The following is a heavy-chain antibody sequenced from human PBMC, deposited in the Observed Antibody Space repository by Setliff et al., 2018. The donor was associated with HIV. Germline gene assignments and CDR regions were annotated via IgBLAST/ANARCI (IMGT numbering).Heavy chain of an antibody. CDR3: ARAIDFLTEELNWCFDL. J-gene: IGHJ2*01. CDR1: GYRFTSYW. Sequence: PGESLKISCKGSGYRFTSYWIGWVRQMPGKGLEWMGIIYPGDSDTRCSPSFQGQVTISVDKSISTAYLQWRSLKASDTAIYYCARAIDFLTEELNWCFDLWGRGTLVTVSS. V-gene: IGHV5-51*01. CDR2: IYPGDSDT. D-gene: IGHD3-9*01.